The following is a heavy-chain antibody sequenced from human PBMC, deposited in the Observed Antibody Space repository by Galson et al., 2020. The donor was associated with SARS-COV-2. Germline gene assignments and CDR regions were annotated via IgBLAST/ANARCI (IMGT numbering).Heavy chain of an antibody. D-gene: IGHD2-2*01. J-gene: IGHJ3*02. CDR1: GGSMSSYY. CDR2: IYNNDRT. CDR3: ARGHCGSTSCYYGAFEI. V-gene: IGHV4-4*07. Sequence: SETLSLTCTLSGGSMSSYYWSWIRRPAGKGLEWIGRIYNNDRTNYNPSLKSRVTMSKDTSKNQFSLELSSVTAADTAVYFCARGHCGSTSCYYGAFEIWGQGTVVTVSS.